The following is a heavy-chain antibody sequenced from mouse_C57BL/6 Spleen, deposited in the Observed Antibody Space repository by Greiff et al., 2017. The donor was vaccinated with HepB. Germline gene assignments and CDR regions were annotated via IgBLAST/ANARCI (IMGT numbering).Heavy chain of an antibody. D-gene: IGHD1-1*01. CDR1: GYTFTDYE. CDR2: IDPETGGT. Sequence: QVQLQQSGAELVRPGASVTLSCKASGYTFTDYEMHWVKQTPVHGLEWIGAIDPETGGTAYNQKFKGKAILTADKSSSTAYMELRSLTSEDSAVYYCTRHYYGSSAWFAYWGQGTLVTVSA. CDR3: TRHYYGSSAWFAY. V-gene: IGHV1-15*01. J-gene: IGHJ3*01.